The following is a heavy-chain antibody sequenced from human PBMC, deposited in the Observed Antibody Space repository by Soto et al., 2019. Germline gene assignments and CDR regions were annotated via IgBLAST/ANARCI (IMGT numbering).Heavy chain of an antibody. Sequence: QLQLQESGPGLVKPSETLSLTCTVSGDSIRTNSYWGWIRQSPGKGLEWIGSVYYSGTPYYNPSLKTRVTISIDTSKTQISLTLTSLTAADTAVYYCAKTPAMDVWGKGTTVTVSS. CDR2: VYYSGTP. CDR3: AKTPAMDV. J-gene: IGHJ6*04. V-gene: IGHV4-39*01. CDR1: GDSIRTNSY.